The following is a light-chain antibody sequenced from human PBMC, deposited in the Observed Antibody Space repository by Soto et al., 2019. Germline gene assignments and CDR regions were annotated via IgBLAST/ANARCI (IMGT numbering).Light chain of an antibody. Sequence: QSALTQPPSASGSLGQSVTISCTGTSSDVGGYNYVSWHQQHPGKAPKLMIYEVTERPSGVPDRFSGSKSGNTASLTVSGLQAEDEDDYYCSSFAGGGNPVLFGGGTKLTVL. CDR2: EVT. J-gene: IGLJ2*01. V-gene: IGLV2-8*01. CDR1: SSDVGGYNY. CDR3: SSFAGGGNPVL.